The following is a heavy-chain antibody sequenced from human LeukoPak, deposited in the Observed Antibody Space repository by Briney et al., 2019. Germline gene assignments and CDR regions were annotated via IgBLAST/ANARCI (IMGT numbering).Heavy chain of an antibody. CDR2: IYYSGST. Sequence: PSETLSLTCTVSGGSIKSYYWSWIRQPPGNGLEWIGYIYYSGSTTCNPSLESRVTISVDTSKNQFSLKLSSVTAADTAVYYCARGGGKTPPIDYWGQGTLVTVSS. D-gene: IGHD4-23*01. V-gene: IGHV4-59*01. CDR1: GGSIKSYY. J-gene: IGHJ4*02. CDR3: ARGGGKTPPIDY.